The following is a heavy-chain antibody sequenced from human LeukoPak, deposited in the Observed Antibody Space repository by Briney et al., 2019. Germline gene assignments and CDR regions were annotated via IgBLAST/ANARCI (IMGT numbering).Heavy chain of an antibody. Sequence: PSETLSLTCTVSGYSISSGYYWGWIRQPPGQGLEWIGSIYHSGSTYYNPSLKSRVTISVDTSKNQFSLKLSSVTAADTAVYYCARSSRWLQPNWFDPWGQGTLVTVSS. J-gene: IGHJ5*02. CDR1: GYSISSGYY. CDR2: IYHSGST. V-gene: IGHV4-38-2*02. CDR3: ARSSRWLQPNWFDP. D-gene: IGHD5-24*01.